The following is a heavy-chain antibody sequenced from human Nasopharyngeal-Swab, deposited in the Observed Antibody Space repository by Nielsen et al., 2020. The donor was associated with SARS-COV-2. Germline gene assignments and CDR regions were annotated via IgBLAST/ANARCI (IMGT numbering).Heavy chain of an antibody. CDR2: ISGSGGST. CDR3: AKVPSIYYGMDV. CDR1: GFTFSSYA. J-gene: IGHJ6*02. V-gene: IGHV3-23*01. D-gene: IGHD6-6*01. Sequence: GGSLRLSCAASGFTFSSYAMRWVRQAPGKGLEWVSTISGSGGSTYYADSVKGRFTISRDNSKNTLYLQMNSLRAEDTAVYYCAKVPSIYYGMDVWGQGTTVTVS.